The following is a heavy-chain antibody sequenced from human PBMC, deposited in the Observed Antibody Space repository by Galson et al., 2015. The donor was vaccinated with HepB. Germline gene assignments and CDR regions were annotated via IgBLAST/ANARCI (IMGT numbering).Heavy chain of an antibody. CDR3: ARVPVYYYYYMDV. CDR2: IWYDGSNK. CDR1: GFTFSSYG. Sequence: SLRLSCAAYGFTFSSYGRHWVRQAPGKGLEWVAVIWYDGSNKYYADSVKGRFTISRDNSKNTLYLQMNSLRAEDTAVYYCARVPVYYYYYMDVWGKGTTVTVSS. J-gene: IGHJ6*03. V-gene: IGHV3-33*01.